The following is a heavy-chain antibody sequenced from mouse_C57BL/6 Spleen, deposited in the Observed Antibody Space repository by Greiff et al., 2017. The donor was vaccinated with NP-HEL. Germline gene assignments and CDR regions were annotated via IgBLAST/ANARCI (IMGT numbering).Heavy chain of an antibody. Sequence: EVKLMESGGGLVKPGGSLKLSCAASGFTFSDYGMHWVRQAPEKGLEWVAYISSGSSTIYYADTVKGRFTIARDNAKNTLFLQMTSLRSEETAMYYCARVYMGYWGQGNTLTVSS. CDR2: ISSGSSTI. V-gene: IGHV5-17*01. J-gene: IGHJ2*01. CDR3: ARVYMGY. D-gene: IGHD1-1*02. CDR1: GFTFSDYG.